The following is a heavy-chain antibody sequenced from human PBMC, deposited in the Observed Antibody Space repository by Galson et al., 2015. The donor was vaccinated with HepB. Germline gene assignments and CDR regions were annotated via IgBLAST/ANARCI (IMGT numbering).Heavy chain of an antibody. CDR1: GFTFSSYG. V-gene: IGHV3-30*18. J-gene: IGHJ6*02. D-gene: IGHD2-15*01. Sequence: SLRLSCAASGFTFSSYGMHWVRQAPGKGLEWVAVISYDGSNKYYADSVKGRFTISRDNSKNTLYLQMNSLRAEDTAVYYCAKDCGGGFGMQTLIIGCMDVWGQGTTVTVSS. CDR3: AKDCGGGFGMQTLIIGCMDV. CDR2: ISYDGSNK.